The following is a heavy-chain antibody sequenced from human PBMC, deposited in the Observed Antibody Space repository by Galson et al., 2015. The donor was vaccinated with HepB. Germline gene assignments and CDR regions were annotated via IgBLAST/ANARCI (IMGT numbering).Heavy chain of an antibody. D-gene: IGHD3-10*01. CDR3: ARGRGYGSGTYLDY. CDR2: ISFDGNNK. J-gene: IGHJ4*02. Sequence: SLRLSCAASAFTFNAYAMHWVRQTPGKGLEWVAAISFDGNNKFYADSVKGRFTISRDSFKNTLYLQMNSLGVEDTAVYYCARGRGYGSGTYLDYWGQGTLVTVSS. V-gene: IGHV3-30*04. CDR1: AFTFNAYA.